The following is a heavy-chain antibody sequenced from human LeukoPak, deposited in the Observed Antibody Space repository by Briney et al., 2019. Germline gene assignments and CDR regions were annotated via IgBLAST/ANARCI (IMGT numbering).Heavy chain of an antibody. D-gene: IGHD6-13*01. CDR1: GGSISSSSYY. CDR2: IYYSGST. Sequence: NPSETLSLTCTVSGGSISSSSYYWGWIRQPPGKGLEWIGSIYYSGSTYYNPSLKSRVTISVDTSKNQFSLKLSSVTAADTAVYYCARDFGSYSSRRGMVDPWGQGTLVTVSS. J-gene: IGHJ5*02. CDR3: ARDFGSYSSRRGMVDP. V-gene: IGHV4-39*07.